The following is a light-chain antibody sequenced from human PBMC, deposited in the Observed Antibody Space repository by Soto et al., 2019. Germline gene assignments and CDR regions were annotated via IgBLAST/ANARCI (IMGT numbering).Light chain of an antibody. CDR3: ISYKTDDTFV. CDR2: EAN. V-gene: IGLV2-14*01. CDR1: SSDFGASNY. J-gene: IGLJ2*01. Sequence: QSALTQPASGSGSPGQSVTISCAGTSSDFGASNYVSWYQHLPGRPPTLVIYEANNRPSGVSERFSGSKTGYTASLTISGLQADDEAEYFCISYKTDDTFVFGRGTKLTVL.